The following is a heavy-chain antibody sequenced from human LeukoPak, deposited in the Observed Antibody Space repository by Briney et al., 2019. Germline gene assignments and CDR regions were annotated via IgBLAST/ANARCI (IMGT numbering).Heavy chain of an antibody. CDR2: IYPGDSDT. J-gene: IGHJ5*02. D-gene: IGHD2-15*01. Sequence: GESLKISCKGSGYSFTSYWIGWVRQMPGKGLEWMGIIYPGDSDTRYSPSFQGQVTISADKSISTAYLQWSSLKASDTAMYYCARQMEYCSGGSCYSGWFDPWGQGTLVTVSS. CDR3: ARQMEYCSGGSCYSGWFDP. CDR1: GYSFTSYW. V-gene: IGHV5-51*01.